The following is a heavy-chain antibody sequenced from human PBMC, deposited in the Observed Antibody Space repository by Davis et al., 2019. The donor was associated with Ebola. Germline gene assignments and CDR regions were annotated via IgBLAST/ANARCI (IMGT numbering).Heavy chain of an antibody. V-gene: IGHV4-30-2*01. D-gene: IGHD3-22*01. J-gene: IGHJ4*02. CDR2: IYHSGRT. CDR3: ARGSRLYDSSGYYSRMFDY. Sequence: PSETLSLTCTVSGGSISSGGYSWSWIRQPPGKGLEWIGYIYHSGRTYYNPSLKSRVTISVDRSKNQFSLKLSSVTAADTAVYYCARGSRLYDSSGYYSRMFDYWGQGTLVTVSS. CDR1: GGSISSGGYS.